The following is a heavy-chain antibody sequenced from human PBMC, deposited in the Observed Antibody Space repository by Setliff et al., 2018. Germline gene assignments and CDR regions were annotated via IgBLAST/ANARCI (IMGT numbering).Heavy chain of an antibody. J-gene: IGHJ6*02. V-gene: IGHV3-7*01. Sequence: GGSLRLSCAGSGFTFNTYWMTWVRQAPGKGLEWVASITHDGSKTYILDSVKGRFTISRDNTKNSLYLQMNSLRGEDTAVYYCAKDLLRGVVVPAAKETGGLHLYYYYYGMDVWGQGTTVTVSS. CDR2: ITHDGSKT. CDR1: GFTFNTYW. D-gene: IGHD2-2*01. CDR3: AKDLLRGVVVPAAKETGGLHLYYYYYGMDV.